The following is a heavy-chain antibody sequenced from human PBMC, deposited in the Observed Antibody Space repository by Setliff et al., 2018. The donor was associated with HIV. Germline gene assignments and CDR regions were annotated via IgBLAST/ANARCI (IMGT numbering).Heavy chain of an antibody. CDR3: ARDLLGSSSLVDY. Sequence: NPSETLSLTCTVSGGSISSGSYYWSWIRQPAGKGLEWIGHIHTSGSSSYNPSLKSRVIISLDTSKNQISLKLNSVTAADTAVYYCARDLLGSSSLVDYWGQGTLVTVS. CDR2: IHTSGSS. D-gene: IGHD6-6*01. CDR1: GGSISSGSYY. V-gene: IGHV4-61*09. J-gene: IGHJ4*02.